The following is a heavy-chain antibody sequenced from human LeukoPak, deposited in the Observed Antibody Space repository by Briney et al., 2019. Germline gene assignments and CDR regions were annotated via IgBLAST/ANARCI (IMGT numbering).Heavy chain of an antibody. CDR3: ARATTTRTRFAY. CDR2: IYSGGST. V-gene: IGHV3-53*01. J-gene: IGHJ4*02. Sequence: GGSLRLSCSGSGFTFSSYGMHWVRQAPGKGLEWVSVIYSGGSTYYADSVKGRFTISRDNSKNTLYLQMNSLRDEDTAVYFCARATTTRTRFAYWGQGTLVTVSS. CDR1: GFTFSSYG. D-gene: IGHD4-17*01.